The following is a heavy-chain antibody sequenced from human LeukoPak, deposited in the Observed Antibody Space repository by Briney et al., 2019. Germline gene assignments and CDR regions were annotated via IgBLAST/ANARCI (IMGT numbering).Heavy chain of an antibody. Sequence: RFTISRDDSKNTLYLQMNSLRAEDTAVYYCARDKVGATSRNWFDPWGQGTLVTVSS. V-gene: IGHV3-66*01. J-gene: IGHJ5*02. D-gene: IGHD1-26*01. CDR3: ARDKVGATSRNWFDP.